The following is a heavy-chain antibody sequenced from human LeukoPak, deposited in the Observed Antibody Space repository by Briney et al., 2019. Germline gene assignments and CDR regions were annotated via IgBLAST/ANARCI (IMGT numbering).Heavy chain of an antibody. Sequence: SVKVSCKASGGTFSSYAISWVRQAPGQGLEWMGRIIPIFGTANYAQKFQGRVTIATDESTSTAYMELSSLRSEDTAVYYCARGHGDHEVYFDYWGQGTLVTVSS. D-gene: IGHD4-17*01. J-gene: IGHJ4*02. CDR2: IIPIFGTA. CDR1: GGTFSSYA. V-gene: IGHV1-69*05. CDR3: ARGHGDHEVYFDY.